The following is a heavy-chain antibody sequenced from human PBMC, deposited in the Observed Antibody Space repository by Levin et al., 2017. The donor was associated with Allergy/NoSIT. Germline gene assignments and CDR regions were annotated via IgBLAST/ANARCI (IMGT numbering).Heavy chain of an antibody. V-gene: IGHV3-74*01. CDR3: ARGRGIAVAGTDY. J-gene: IGHJ4*02. D-gene: IGHD6-19*01. CDR2: INSDGRST. CDR1: GFTFSSYW. Sequence: GGSLRLSCAASGFTFSSYWMHWVRQAPGKGLVWVSRINSDGRSTSYADSVKGRFTISRDNAKNTLYLQMNSLRAEDTAVYYWARGRGIAVAGTDYWGQGPLVTVSS.